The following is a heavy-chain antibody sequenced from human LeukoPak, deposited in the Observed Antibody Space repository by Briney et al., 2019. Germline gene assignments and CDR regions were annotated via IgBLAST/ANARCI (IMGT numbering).Heavy chain of an antibody. CDR2: INHSGST. CDR1: GDSFSGFY. Sequence: SETLSLTCAVSGDSFSGFYWTWIREPPGKGLEWSREINHSGSTKYNPSLKSRVTISTDTSKNQFSLKLSSVTDADTAVYYCARRPGYSSSSRIYFDSWDQGTLVTVSS. D-gene: IGHD6-6*01. V-gene: IGHV4-34*01. J-gene: IGHJ4*02. CDR3: ARRPGYSSSSRIYFDS.